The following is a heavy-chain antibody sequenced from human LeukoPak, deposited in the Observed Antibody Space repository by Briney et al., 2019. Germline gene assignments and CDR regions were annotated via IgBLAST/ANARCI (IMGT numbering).Heavy chain of an antibody. CDR2: INHSGST. V-gene: IGHV4-34*01. CDR3: ARHDRGGLDAFDI. J-gene: IGHJ3*02. CDR1: GGSFSGYY. Sequence: SETLSLTCAVYGGSFSGYYWSWIRQPPGKGLEWIGEINHSGSTNYNLSLKSRVTISVDTSKNQFSLKLSSVTAADTAVYYCARHDRGGLDAFDIWGQGTMVTVFS. D-gene: IGHD3-16*01.